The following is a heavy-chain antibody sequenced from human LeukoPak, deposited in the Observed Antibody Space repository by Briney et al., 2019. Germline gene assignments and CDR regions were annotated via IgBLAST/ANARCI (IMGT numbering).Heavy chain of an antibody. Sequence: GGSLRLSCAASGFTFSSFGMNWVRQAPGKGLEWISYISYSSSLTYYADSVKGRFTISRDNAENSLSLQLNSLRDEDTAVYFCAKVIRGGYGMDVWGQGTTVTVSS. J-gene: IGHJ6*02. V-gene: IGHV3-48*02. CDR2: ISYSSSLT. CDR3: AKVIRGGYGMDV. CDR1: GFTFSSFG. D-gene: IGHD3-10*01.